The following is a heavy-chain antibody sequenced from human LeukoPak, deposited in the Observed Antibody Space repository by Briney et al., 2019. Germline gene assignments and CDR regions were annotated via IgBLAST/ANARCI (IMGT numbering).Heavy chain of an antibody. CDR1: GGTFGSYA. CDR2: IIPLFGAP. D-gene: IGHD6-13*01. J-gene: IGHJ4*02. V-gene: IGHV1-69*13. CDR3: ARDEEKAAGSL. Sequence: VASVKVSCKPSGGTFGSYAISWVRQAPGQGLEWVGGIIPLFGAPLYAQKFQGRVTITADERASTVYMDLSSLRSDDTAVYYCARDEEKAAGSLWGQGTPVIVSS.